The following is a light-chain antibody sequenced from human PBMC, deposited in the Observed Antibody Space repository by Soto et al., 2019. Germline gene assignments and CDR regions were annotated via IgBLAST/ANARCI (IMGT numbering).Light chain of an antibody. Sequence: EIVLTQSPGTLSLSPGERATLSCRASQSVSSSYLAWYQQKPDQAPRLLIYGASSRATGIPDRFSGSGSGTDFTLTISRLEPEDFAVYYCQQYVSSPPWTFGQGTKVEIK. J-gene: IGKJ1*01. CDR1: QSVSSSY. CDR2: GAS. CDR3: QQYVSSPPWT. V-gene: IGKV3-20*01.